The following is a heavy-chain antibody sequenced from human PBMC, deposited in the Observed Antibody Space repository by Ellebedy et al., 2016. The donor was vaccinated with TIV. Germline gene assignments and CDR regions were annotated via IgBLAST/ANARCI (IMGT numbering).Heavy chain of an antibody. J-gene: IGHJ4*02. CDR3: AGGSRLSV. V-gene: IGHV6-1*01. D-gene: IGHD2/OR15-2a*01. CDR2: TYYRSKWHS. Sequence: SQTLSLTCXISGDSVSSNSVAWSWIRQSQSRGLEWLGRTYYRSKWHSDYAVSVESRISINPDTSKNQFSLQLNSEILEDTAVYYCAGGSRLSVWGRGTLVTVSS. CDR1: GDSVSSNSVA.